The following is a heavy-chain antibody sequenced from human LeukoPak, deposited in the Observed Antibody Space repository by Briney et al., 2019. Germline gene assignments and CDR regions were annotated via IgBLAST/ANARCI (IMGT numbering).Heavy chain of an antibody. Sequence: NPSETLSLTCTVSGYSISSGYYWGWIRQPPGKGLEWIGSIYHSGSTYYNPSLKSRVTISVDTSKNQFSLKLSSVTAADTAVYYCARGGRFGELLGGRWFDPWGQGTLVTVSS. J-gene: IGHJ5*02. D-gene: IGHD3-10*01. CDR2: IYHSGST. V-gene: IGHV4-38-2*02. CDR3: ARGGRFGELLGGRWFDP. CDR1: GYSISSGYY.